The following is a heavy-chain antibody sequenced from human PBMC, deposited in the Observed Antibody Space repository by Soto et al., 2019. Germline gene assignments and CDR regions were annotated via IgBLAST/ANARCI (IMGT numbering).Heavy chain of an antibody. D-gene: IGHD3-10*01. CDR3: ASSAGHPGDFFYYNGMDV. CDR2: VYTSAYN. J-gene: IGHJ6*02. Sequence: SETLSLTFSVSSASITSYYWHWIPQPPGKCPGSIGHVYTSAYNRYSSSLKSRVTISVDTSKSQFYLRLNSVTAADTAVYYCASSAGHPGDFFYYNGMDVWGQGTTVTVSS. V-gene: IGHV4-4*08. CDR1: SASITSYY.